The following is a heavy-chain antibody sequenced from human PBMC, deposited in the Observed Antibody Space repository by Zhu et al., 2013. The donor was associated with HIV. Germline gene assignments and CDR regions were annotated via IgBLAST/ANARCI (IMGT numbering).Heavy chain of an antibody. CDR3: ASSGYTGYSSSWFNFDY. Sequence: QVQLVQSGAEVKKPGSSVKVSCKASGGTFSSYAISWVRQAPGQGLEWMGGIIPIFGTANYAQKFQGRVTITADESTSTAYMELSSLRSEDTAVYYCASSGYTGYSSSWFNFDYWGQGTLGHRLL. V-gene: IGHV1-69*01. J-gene: IGHJ4*02. D-gene: IGHD6-13*01. CDR2: IIPIFGTA. CDR1: GGTFSSYA.